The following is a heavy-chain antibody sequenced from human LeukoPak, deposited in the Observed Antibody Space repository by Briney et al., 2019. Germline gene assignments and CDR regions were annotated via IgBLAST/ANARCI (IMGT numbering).Heavy chain of an antibody. V-gene: IGHV3-23*01. Sequence: PGGSLRLSCAASGFTFSSYAMSWVRQAPGKGLVWVSAISGSGGSTYYADSVKGRFTISRDNSKNTLYLQMNSLRAEDTAVYYCASKEPYCSSTSCYRWRGYFDYWGQGTLVTVSS. CDR3: ASKEPYCSSTSCYRWRGYFDY. CDR1: GFTFSSYA. D-gene: IGHD2-2*02. J-gene: IGHJ4*02. CDR2: ISGSGGST.